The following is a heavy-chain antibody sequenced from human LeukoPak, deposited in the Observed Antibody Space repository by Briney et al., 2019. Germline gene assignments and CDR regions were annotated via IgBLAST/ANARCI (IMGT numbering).Heavy chain of an antibody. D-gene: IGHD6-13*01. J-gene: IGHJ4*02. V-gene: IGHV3-9*01. Sequence: GGSLRLSCAASGFTFDDYAMHWVRQAPGKGLEWVSGISWNSGSIGYADSVKGRFTISRDNAKNSLYLQMNSLRAEDTALYYCAKDQIKRNFIATAVVDYWGQGTLVTVSS. CDR1: GFTFDDYA. CDR2: ISWNSGSI. CDR3: AKDQIKRNFIATAVVDY.